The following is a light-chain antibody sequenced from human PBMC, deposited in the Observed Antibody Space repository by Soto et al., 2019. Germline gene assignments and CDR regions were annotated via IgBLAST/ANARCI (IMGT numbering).Light chain of an antibody. CDR1: QGITSY. CDR2: DSS. V-gene: IGKV1-9*01. Sequence: DIQLTQSPAFLSASVGDRVIITCRASQGITSYLAWYQQRAGKAPKLLIYDSSTLQSGVPSRFSGSGSGTEFTLTISSLQPEDFATYYCQQLNSYPRTFGQGTKVDIK. J-gene: IGKJ1*01. CDR3: QQLNSYPRT.